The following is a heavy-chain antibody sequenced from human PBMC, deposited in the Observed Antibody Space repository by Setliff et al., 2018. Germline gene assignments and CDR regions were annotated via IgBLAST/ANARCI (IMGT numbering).Heavy chain of an antibody. CDR1: GDSISSRTYH. J-gene: IGHJ4*02. CDR3: ARASVVHAIAVGY. Sequence: PSETLSLTCTVSGDSISSRTYHWSWIRQPAGKGLEWIGHIYTSWSTNYNPSLKSRLTISVDTSKNQFSLNLSSVTAADTAVYHCARASVVHAIAVGYWGQGTLVTVSS. CDR2: IYTSWST. V-gene: IGHV4-61*09. D-gene: IGHD2-15*01.